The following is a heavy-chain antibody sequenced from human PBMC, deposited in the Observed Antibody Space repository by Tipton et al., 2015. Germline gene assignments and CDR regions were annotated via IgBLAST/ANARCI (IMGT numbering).Heavy chain of an antibody. CDR2: VFHNGDS. D-gene: IGHD3-10*01. V-gene: IGHV4-61*01. J-gene: IGHJ4*02. Sequence: LRLSCTVSGGSVSSGNYYWSWIRQPPGKGLEYMGYVFHNGDSNYNPSLKSRVSMSVDTSKNQISLKLTSATAADTAIYYCARHKDSGTYPLDYWGQGTLVTVPS. CDR3: ARHKDSGTYPLDY. CDR1: GGSVSSGNYY.